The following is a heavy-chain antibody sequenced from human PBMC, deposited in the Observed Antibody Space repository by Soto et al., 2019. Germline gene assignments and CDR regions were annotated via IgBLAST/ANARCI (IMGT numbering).Heavy chain of an antibody. CDR3: TEDPCTRSSCYFDV. Sequence: EVQLLEAGGGLEQPGGSLRLSCEASGFTFSSHAMSWVRQAPGEGLEWDSAVSGSDAGTFDADSVRGRFTISRDNSKNTLYLQLTSRRVEDTAIYYCTEDPCTRSSCYFDVWGQGSRVTVSS. CDR2: VSGSDAGT. V-gene: IGHV3-23*01. D-gene: IGHD2-2*01. CDR1: GFTFSSHA. J-gene: IGHJ4*02.